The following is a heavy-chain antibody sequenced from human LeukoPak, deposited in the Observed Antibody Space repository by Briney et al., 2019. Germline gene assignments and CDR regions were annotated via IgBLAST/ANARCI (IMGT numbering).Heavy chain of an antibody. J-gene: IGHJ5*02. CDR3: AKRSSTSSLDP. CDR1: GFTVSSNY. V-gene: IGHV3-30*18. D-gene: IGHD2-2*01. Sequence: GGSLRLSCAASGFTVSSNYMSWVRQAPGKGLEWVTVISYDGSNKYYADSVKGRFIISRDNSKNTLYLQMNSLRTEDTAVYYCAKRSSTSSLDPWGQGTLVTVSS. CDR2: ISYDGSNK.